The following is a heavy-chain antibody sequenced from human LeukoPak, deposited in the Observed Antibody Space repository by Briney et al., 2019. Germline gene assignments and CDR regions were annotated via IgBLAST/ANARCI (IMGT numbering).Heavy chain of an antibody. CDR3: ARDLLDSGSY. V-gene: IGHV3-21*01. D-gene: IGHD1-26*01. CDR2: ISSSSSYI. J-gene: IGHJ4*02. CDR1: GFTFSNYA. Sequence: GGSLRLSCAASGFTFSNYAMNWVRQAPGKGLEWVSSISSSSSYIYYADSVKGRFTISRDNAKNSLYLQMNSLRAEDTAVYYCARDLLDSGSYWGQGTLVTVSS.